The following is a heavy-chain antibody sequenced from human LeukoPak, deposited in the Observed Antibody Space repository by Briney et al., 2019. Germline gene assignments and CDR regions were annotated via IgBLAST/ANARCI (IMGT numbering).Heavy chain of an antibody. CDR1: SASISSYY. D-gene: IGHD4-17*01. Sequence: SETLSLTCTVSSASISSYYWSWIRQPPGKGLEWIGYVYYRGSTNYNPSLKSRVTISVDTSKNQFSLKLSSVTAADTAVYYCARGEGYGDLSYWGQGTLVTVSS. CDR2: VYYRGST. J-gene: IGHJ4*02. V-gene: IGHV4-59*12. CDR3: ARGEGYGDLSY.